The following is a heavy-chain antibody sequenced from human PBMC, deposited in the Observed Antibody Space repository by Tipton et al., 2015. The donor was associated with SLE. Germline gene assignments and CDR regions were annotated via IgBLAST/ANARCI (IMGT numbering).Heavy chain of an antibody. J-gene: IGHJ6*02. V-gene: IGHV3-9*01. Sequence: SLRLSCAVSGFTFDDYAMHWVRQAPGKGLGWVSGISWNSDTIRYADSVRGRFTISRDSAKNSLYLQMISLRGEDTAVYYCARIVVVGPFGMDVWGQGTTVTVSS. CDR2: ISWNSDTI. D-gene: IGHD2-15*01. CDR3: ARIVVVGPFGMDV. CDR1: GFTFDDYA.